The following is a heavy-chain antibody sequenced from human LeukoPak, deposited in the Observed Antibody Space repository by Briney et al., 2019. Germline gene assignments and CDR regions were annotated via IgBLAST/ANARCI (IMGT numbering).Heavy chain of an antibody. CDR1: GHTFTGYN. J-gene: IGHJ4*02. CDR2: INPNSGGT. CDR3: ARRGQWLESHFDY. Sequence: ASVKVSCKASGHTFTGYNMHWVRQAPGQGLEWVGWINPNSGGTNYVQKFQGRVTMTRDTSISTAYMELSRLRSDDTAVYYCARRGQWLESHFDYWGQGTLVTVSS. D-gene: IGHD6-19*01. V-gene: IGHV1-2*02.